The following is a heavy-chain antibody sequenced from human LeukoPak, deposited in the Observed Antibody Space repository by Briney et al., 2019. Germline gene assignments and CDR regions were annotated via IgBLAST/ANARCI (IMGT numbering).Heavy chain of an antibody. J-gene: IGHJ4*02. V-gene: IGHV4-59*01. D-gene: IGHD1-26*01. CDR3: ARDGTQLDY. CDR2: IYYSGST. CDR1: GGSISSYY. Sequence: SETLSLTCTVSGGSISSYYWSWIRQPPGKGLGWIGYIYYSGSTNYNPSLKSRVTISVDTSKNQFSLKLSSVTAADTAVYYCARDGTQLDYWGQGTLVTVSS.